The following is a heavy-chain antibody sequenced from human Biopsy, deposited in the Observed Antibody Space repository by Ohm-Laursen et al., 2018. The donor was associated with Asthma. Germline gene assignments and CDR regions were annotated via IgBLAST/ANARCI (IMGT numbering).Heavy chain of an antibody. D-gene: IGHD6-19*01. CDR3: ARGDSSGWSHYYFDY. J-gene: IGHJ4*02. Sequence: SSVKVSCKASGGTFSRYAISWVRQAPGQGLEWMGGIIPIFGTSNYAQKFQGRVTFTADESTSSAYMELSSLRSEDTAVYYCARGDSSGWSHYYFDYWGQGTLVTVSS. V-gene: IGHV1-69*01. CDR1: GGTFSRYA. CDR2: IIPIFGTS.